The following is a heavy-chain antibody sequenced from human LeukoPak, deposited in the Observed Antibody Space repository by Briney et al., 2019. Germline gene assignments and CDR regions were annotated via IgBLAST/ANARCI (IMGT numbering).Heavy chain of an antibody. CDR2: IYYSGST. CDR1: GGSISSGDYY. CDR3: ARRYYYDSSGYLYYFDY. J-gene: IGHJ4*02. Sequence: SQTLSLTCTVSGGSISSGDYYWSWIRQPPGKGLEWIGYIYYSGSTYYNPSLKSRVTIPIDTSKNQFSLKLSSVTAADTAVYYCARRYYYDSSGYLYYFDYWGQGTLVTVSS. D-gene: IGHD3-22*01. V-gene: IGHV4-30-4*01.